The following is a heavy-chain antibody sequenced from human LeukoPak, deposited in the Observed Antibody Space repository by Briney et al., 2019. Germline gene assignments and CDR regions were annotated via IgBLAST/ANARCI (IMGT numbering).Heavy chain of an antibody. CDR1: GFTFSTYS. Sequence: PGGSLRLSCAASGFTFSTYSMNWLRLAPGKGLEWVSSISPDSNYKYYVDSVKGRFTISRDNAKNSLYLQMNSLRAEDTAVYYCARDQYCSSTSCYVNYWGQGTLVTVSS. J-gene: IGHJ4*02. D-gene: IGHD2-2*01. CDR3: ARDQYCSSTSCYVNY. CDR2: ISPDSNYK. V-gene: IGHV3-21*01.